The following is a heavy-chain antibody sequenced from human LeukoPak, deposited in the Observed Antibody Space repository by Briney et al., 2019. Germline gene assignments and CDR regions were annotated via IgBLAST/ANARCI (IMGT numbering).Heavy chain of an antibody. Sequence: PGGSLRLSCAPSGFTFSSYAMSWVRQAPGKGLKWVSAISGSGGSTYYADSVKGRFTISRDNSKNTLYLHMNSLRAEDTAVYYCAKALPAAIRGFDYWGQGTLVTVSS. V-gene: IGHV3-23*01. CDR1: GFTFSSYA. CDR3: AKALPAAIRGFDY. CDR2: ISGSGGST. D-gene: IGHD2-2*01. J-gene: IGHJ4*02.